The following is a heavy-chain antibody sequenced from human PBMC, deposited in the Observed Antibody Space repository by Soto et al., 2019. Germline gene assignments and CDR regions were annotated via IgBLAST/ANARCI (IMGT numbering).Heavy chain of an antibody. J-gene: IGHJ3*02. D-gene: IGHD2-2*03. V-gene: IGHV3-7*01. CDR3: ARHHSRLDRIRFAFDI. CDR1: GFTFSSYW. Sequence: EVQLVESGGGLVQPGGSLRLSCAASGFTFSSYWMSWVRQAPGKGLEWVANIKQDGSEKFYVDSVKGRFTASRDNAKTSLYLQMNSLRAEDTAVYYCARHHSRLDRIRFAFDIWGQGTLVTVSS. CDR2: IKQDGSEK.